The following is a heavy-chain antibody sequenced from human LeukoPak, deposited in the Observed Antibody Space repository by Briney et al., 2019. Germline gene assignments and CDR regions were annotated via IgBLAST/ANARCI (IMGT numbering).Heavy chain of an antibody. D-gene: IGHD1-26*01. V-gene: IGHV1-46*01. Sequence: ASVKVSCKASGYTFTSYYMHWVRQAPGQGLEWMGIINPSGGSTRYAQKFQGRVTMTRDMSTSTVYMELSSLRSEDTAVYYCARNLDRWELPGYWGQGTLVTVSS. CDR1: GYTFTSYY. CDR3: ARNLDRWELPGY. CDR2: INPSGGST. J-gene: IGHJ4*02.